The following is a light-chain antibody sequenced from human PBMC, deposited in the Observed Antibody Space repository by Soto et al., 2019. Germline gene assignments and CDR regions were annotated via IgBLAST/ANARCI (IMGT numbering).Light chain of an antibody. CDR3: QQYDNLRWT. Sequence: DIQMTQSPSTLSASVGDRVTITCRASQSISSWLAWYQQKPGKAPKVLIYKASSLESGVPSRFSGSGSVTEFTLTISSLQPEDIATYYCQQYDNLRWTFGQGTKLEIK. CDR2: KAS. J-gene: IGKJ2*02. V-gene: IGKV1-5*03. CDR1: QSISSW.